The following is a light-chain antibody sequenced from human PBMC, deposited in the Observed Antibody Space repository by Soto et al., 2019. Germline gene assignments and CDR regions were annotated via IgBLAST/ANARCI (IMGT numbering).Light chain of an antibody. CDR3: RQYGTSPIT. Sequence: EIVLTQSPGTLSLSPGERATLSCRASQSVGTTYLAWYQQKPGQAPKLLIYGVSSRATGITDRFSGSGSVTDFTLTISRLEPEDFAVYYLRQYGTSPITFGPGTKVDI. CDR1: QSVGTTY. CDR2: GVS. V-gene: IGKV3-20*01. J-gene: IGKJ3*01.